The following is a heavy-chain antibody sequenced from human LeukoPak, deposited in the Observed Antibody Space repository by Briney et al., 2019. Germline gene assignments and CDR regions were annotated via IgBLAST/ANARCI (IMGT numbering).Heavy chain of an antibody. CDR3: AREALASVDYMDV. Sequence: PGGSLRLSCAASGFTFSSYEMNWVRQAPGKGLDWVSYISSSGSTIYYADSVKGRFTISRDNAKNSLYLQMNSLKAEDTAVYYCAREALASVDYMDVWGKGTTVTISS. V-gene: IGHV3-48*03. CDR1: GFTFSSYE. J-gene: IGHJ6*03. D-gene: IGHD3-3*02. CDR2: ISSSGSTI.